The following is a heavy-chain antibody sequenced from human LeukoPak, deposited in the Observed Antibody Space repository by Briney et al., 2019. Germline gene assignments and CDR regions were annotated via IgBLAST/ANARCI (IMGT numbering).Heavy chain of an antibody. Sequence: GGSLRLSCAASGFTLSSYAMSWVRQAPGKGLEWVSTISGSGGSTYYADSVKGRFTISRDNSKNTLYLQMNSLRAEDTAVYYCAKGNGYNYGSIDYWGQGTLVTVS. V-gene: IGHV3-23*01. CDR3: AKGNGYNYGSIDY. CDR2: ISGSGGST. CDR1: GFTLSSYA. J-gene: IGHJ4*02. D-gene: IGHD5-18*01.